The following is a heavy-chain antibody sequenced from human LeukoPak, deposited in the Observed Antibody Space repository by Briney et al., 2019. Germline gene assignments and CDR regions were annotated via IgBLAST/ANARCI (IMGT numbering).Heavy chain of an antibody. D-gene: IGHD5-18*01. V-gene: IGHV3-49*04. CDR2: IRSKAYGGTT. Sequence: GGSLRLSCTASGFTFTSFAMSWVRQAPGKGLEWVGFIRSKAYGGTTEYAASVKGRFTISRDDSKSIAYLQMNSLKTADTAVYDCTRDLTVDTAMGLYGYSGQGNLVTVSS. CDR3: TRDLTVDTAMGLYGY. J-gene: IGHJ4*02. CDR1: GFTFTSFA.